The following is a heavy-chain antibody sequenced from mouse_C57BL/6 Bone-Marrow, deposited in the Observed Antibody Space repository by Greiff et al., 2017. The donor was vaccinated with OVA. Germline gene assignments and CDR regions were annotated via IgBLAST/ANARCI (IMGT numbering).Heavy chain of an antibody. J-gene: IGHJ4*01. V-gene: IGHV1-9*01. CDR2: ILPGSGST. D-gene: IGHD2-2*01. Sequence: VQLQQSGAELMKPGASVKLSCKATGYTFTGYWIEWVKQRPGHGLEWIGEILPGSGSTNYNEKFKGKATFTADTSSNTAYLQLSNLTTDDSTIYYSAREEGLRLKAMDYWGQGTSVTVSS. CDR3: AREEGLRLKAMDY. CDR1: GYTFTGYW.